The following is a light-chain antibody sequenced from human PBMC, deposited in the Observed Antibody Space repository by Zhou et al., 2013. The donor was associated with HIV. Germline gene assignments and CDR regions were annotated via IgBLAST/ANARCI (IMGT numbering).Light chain of an antibody. CDR1: SSNIGTNT. CDR3: AAWDDGLLALV. CDR2: RTN. J-gene: IGLJ3*02. V-gene: IGLV1-44*01. Sequence: QSVLTQPPSASGTPGQRVTISCSGSSSNIGTNTVDWYQQFPGTAPKLLIYRTNQRPSGVPYRFSGSKSGTSASLAISGLQSEDEADYYCAAWDDGLLALVFGGGTSLTVL.